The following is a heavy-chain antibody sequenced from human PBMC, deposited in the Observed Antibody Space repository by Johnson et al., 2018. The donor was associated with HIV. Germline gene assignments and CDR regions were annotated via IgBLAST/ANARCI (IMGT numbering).Heavy chain of an antibody. D-gene: IGHD2-8*01. Sequence: VQLVESGGRVVRPGGSLRLSCAASGFTFDDYGMSWVRQAPGKGLEWVCGINWNGGSTHFPDSLKGRFTISRDNAKNSLFLQMNSMRAEDTALYYCARHRGVYPTSPGGVGAFDMWGQGTMVTVSS. CDR3: ARHRGVYPTSPGGVGAFDM. CDR2: INWNGGST. CDR1: GFTFDDYG. V-gene: IGHV3-20*04. J-gene: IGHJ3*02.